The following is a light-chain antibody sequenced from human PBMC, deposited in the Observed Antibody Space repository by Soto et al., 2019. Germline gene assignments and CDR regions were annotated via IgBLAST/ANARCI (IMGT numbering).Light chain of an antibody. V-gene: IGKV3-11*01. CDR1: RSISNS. CDR2: AAS. CDR3: QQRSNWPPWT. J-gene: IGKJ1*01. Sequence: EVVLTQSPASLSLSPGETATLSCRASRSISNSLAWFQQKPGQPPRLVIYAASTRAIGIPARFTGSGSGTDFTLTISSLEPEDFGVYYCQQRSNWPPWTFSQGTKLEIK.